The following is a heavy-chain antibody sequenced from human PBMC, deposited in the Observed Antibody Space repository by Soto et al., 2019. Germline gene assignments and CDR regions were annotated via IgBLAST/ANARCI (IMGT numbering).Heavy chain of an antibody. V-gene: IGHV5-51*01. CDR3: ARLLAGSRWYFDY. J-gene: IGHJ4*02. D-gene: IGHD3-9*01. CDR2: IYPADSDT. Sequence: GESLKISCKASGYSFTNYWIGWVRQMPGKGLEWMGIIYPADSDTRYSPSFEGQVAISADKSISTAYLQWSSLKASDTAIYYCARLLAGSRWYFDYWGQGTLVTVSS. CDR1: GYSFTNYW.